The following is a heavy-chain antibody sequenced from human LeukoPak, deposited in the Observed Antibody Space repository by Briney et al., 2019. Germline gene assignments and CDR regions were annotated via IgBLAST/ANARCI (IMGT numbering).Heavy chain of an antibody. D-gene: IGHD5-24*01. V-gene: IGHV3-48*03. CDR2: ISSSGSTI. CDR1: GFTFSSYE. Sequence: GGSLRLSCAASGFTFSSYEMNWVRQAPGKGLEWASYISSSGSTIYYADSVKGRFTISRDNAKNSLYLQMNSLRAEDTAVYYCARWDGYGDYWGQGTLVTVSS. J-gene: IGHJ4*02. CDR3: ARWDGYGDY.